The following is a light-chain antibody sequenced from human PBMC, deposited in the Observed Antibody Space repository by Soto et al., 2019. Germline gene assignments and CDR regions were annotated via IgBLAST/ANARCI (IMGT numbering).Light chain of an antibody. V-gene: IGKV1-27*01. J-gene: IGKJ3*01. CDR3: QKYSSASLFT. CDR2: AAS. CDR1: QGISNY. Sequence: DIQMTQSPSSLSASVGDRVTITCRASQGISNYLAWYQQKPGKVPKLLIYAASTLPSGVPSRFSGRGSGTDFTLTIISLQPEDVATYYCQKYSSASLFTFGTGTKVDIK.